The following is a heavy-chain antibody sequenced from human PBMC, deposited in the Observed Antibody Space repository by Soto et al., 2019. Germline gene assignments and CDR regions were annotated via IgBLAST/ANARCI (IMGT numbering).Heavy chain of an antibody. CDR2: IKTTSDGGTI. CDR1: GFTFSTAW. J-gene: IGHJ5*02. D-gene: IGHD3-10*01. V-gene: IGHV3-15*01. Sequence: LRLSCAASGFTFSTAWMTWVRQAPGRGLEWVARIKTTSDGGTIHYAAPVKGRFTISRDDSKDTLFLQMNSLKIEDTALYYCIRDPYGSTWGQGTPVTVSS. CDR3: IRDPYGST.